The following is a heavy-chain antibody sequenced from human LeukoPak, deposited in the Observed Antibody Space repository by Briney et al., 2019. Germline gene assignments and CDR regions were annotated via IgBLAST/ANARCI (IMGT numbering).Heavy chain of an antibody. CDR2: IYYTGGT. CDR1: GGSFSSFY. V-gene: IGHV4-59*08. J-gene: IGHJ4*02. CDR3: VRGRGMAPQY. D-gene: IGHD6-13*01. Sequence: SETLSLTCTVSGGSFSSFYWSWIRQPPGKGLEWIGYIYYTGGTNYNPSLKSRITTSVDTSKNQFSLQLSSVTAADTAVYYCVRGRGMAPQYWGQGTLVTVSS.